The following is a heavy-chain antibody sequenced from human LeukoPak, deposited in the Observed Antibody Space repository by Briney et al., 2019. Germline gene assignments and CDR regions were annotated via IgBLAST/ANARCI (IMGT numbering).Heavy chain of an antibody. CDR3: AREGSDYYYGMDV. D-gene: IGHD2-15*01. Sequence: PGGSLRLSCAASGFTFSSYTMHWVRQAPGKGLEWVAVISYDGSNKYYADSVKGRFTISRDNSKNTLYLQMNSLRAEDTAVYYCAREGSDYYYGMDVWGQGTTVTVSS. J-gene: IGHJ6*02. V-gene: IGHV3-30-3*01. CDR2: ISYDGSNK. CDR1: GFTFSSYT.